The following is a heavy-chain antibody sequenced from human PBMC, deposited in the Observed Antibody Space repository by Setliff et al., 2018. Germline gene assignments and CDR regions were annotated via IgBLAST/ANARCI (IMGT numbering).Heavy chain of an antibody. D-gene: IGHD3-10*01. J-gene: IGHJ3*02. CDR1: GGSFSGYY. CDR2: INHSGTT. Sequence: SETLSLTCAVYGGSFSGYYWSWIRQPPGKGLEWIGEINHSGTTYYNPSLKSRVTISVDTSKNQFSLKLSSVTAADTAVYYCARRGYYYGWGDSNAFDIWGQGTMVTVSS. CDR3: ARRGYYYGWGDSNAFDI. V-gene: IGHV4-34*01.